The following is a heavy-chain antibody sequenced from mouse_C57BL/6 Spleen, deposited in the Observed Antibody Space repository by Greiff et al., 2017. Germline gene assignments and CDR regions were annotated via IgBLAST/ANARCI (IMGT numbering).Heavy chain of an antibody. Sequence: QVQLQQPGAELVRPGSSVKLSCKASGYTFTSYWMHWVKQRPIQGLEWIGNIDPSDSETHYNQKFKDKATLTVDKSSSPAYMQLSSLTSEDSAVYYCARLDYGRSFDYWGQGTTLTVSS. D-gene: IGHD1-2*01. CDR3: ARLDYGRSFDY. CDR1: GYTFTSYW. CDR2: IDPSDSET. V-gene: IGHV1-52*01. J-gene: IGHJ2*01.